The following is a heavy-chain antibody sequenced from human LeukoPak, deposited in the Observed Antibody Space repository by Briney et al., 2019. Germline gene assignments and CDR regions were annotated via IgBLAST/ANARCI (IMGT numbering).Heavy chain of an antibody. J-gene: IGHJ3*02. CDR1: GFTFNNYA. D-gene: IGHD5-18*01. CDR2: ISGSGGTT. CDR3: AREPRGYNQAFDI. Sequence: GGSLRLSCSASGFTFNNYAMSWVRQAPGRGLEWVSGISGSGGTTYSADSVKGRFTISRDNSKNTLYLQMNSLRAEDTAVYYCAREPRGYNQAFDIWGQGTTVTVSS. V-gene: IGHV3-23*01.